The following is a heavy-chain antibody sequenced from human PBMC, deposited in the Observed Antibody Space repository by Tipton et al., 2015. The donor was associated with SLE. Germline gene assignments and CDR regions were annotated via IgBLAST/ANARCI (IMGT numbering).Heavy chain of an antibody. CDR2: IYYSGTT. V-gene: IGHV4-39*07. CDR3: ARDKTGGYYDFDY. CDR1: GGSMTSSPYY. Sequence: TLSLTCSVSGGSMTSSPYYWGWVRQPPGKGLEGIGSIYYSGTTHYSPSLKSRVTISVETSKKQFSLKVTSVTAADTAVYYCARDKTGGYYDFDYWGQGTLVTVSS. J-gene: IGHJ4*02. D-gene: IGHD5-12*01.